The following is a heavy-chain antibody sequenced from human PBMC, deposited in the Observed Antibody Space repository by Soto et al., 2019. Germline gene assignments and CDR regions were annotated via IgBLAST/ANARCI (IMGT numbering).Heavy chain of an antibody. CDR1: GYSFTSYW. CDR2: IYPGDSDT. CDR3: ARQNFIAAASRDAFDI. V-gene: IGHV5-51*01. J-gene: IGHJ3*02. D-gene: IGHD6-13*01. Sequence: TGESLKISCKGSGYSFTSYWIGWVRQMPGKGLEWMGIIYPGDSDTRYSPSFQGQVTISADKSISTAYLQWSSLKASDTAMYYCARQNFIAAASRDAFDIWGQGTMVTVSS.